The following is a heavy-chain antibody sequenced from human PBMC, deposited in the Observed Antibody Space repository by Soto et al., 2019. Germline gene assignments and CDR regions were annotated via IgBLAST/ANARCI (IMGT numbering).Heavy chain of an antibody. Sequence: GGSLRLSCAASGFTFSSYGMHWVRQAPGKGLEWVAVISYDGSNKYYADSVKGRFTISRDNSKNTLYLQMNSLRAEDTAVYYCAKDGAAMVLYYYYGMDVWGQGTTVTVSS. J-gene: IGHJ6*02. CDR1: GFTFSSYG. D-gene: IGHD5-18*01. CDR2: ISYDGSNK. CDR3: AKDGAAMVLYYYYGMDV. V-gene: IGHV3-30*18.